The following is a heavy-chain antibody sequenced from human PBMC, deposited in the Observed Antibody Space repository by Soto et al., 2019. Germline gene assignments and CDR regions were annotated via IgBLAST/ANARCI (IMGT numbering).Heavy chain of an antibody. CDR1: GYTFTSYG. V-gene: IGHV1-18*01. D-gene: IGHD3-22*01. J-gene: IGHJ4*02. Sequence: ASVKVSCKASGYTFTSYGISWVRQAPGQGLEWMGWISAYNGNTNYAQKLQGRVTMTTDTSTSTAYMELRSLRSDDTAVYYCARVTHDSSGYYGLSIFDYWGQGTLVTVSS. CDR3: ARVTHDSSGYYGLSIFDY. CDR2: ISAYNGNT.